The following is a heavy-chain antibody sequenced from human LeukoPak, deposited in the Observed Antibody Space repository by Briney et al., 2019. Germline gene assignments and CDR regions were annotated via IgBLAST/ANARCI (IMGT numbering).Heavy chain of an antibody. V-gene: IGHV1-8*03. J-gene: IGHJ4*02. CDR1: GYTFTSYD. CDR3: AREHSSWYGNYFDY. D-gene: IGHD6-13*01. CDR2: MNPNSGNT. Sequence: ASVKVSCKASGYTFTSYDINWVRQATGQGLEWMGWMNPNSGNTGYAQKFQGRVTITRNTSISTAYMELSSLRSEDTAVYYCAREHSSWYGNYFDYWGQGTLVTVSS.